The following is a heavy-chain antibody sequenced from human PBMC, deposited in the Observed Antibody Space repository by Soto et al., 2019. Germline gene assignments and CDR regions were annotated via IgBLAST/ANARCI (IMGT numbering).Heavy chain of an antibody. D-gene: IGHD2-2*01. CDR1: GFTFSTYS. CDR2: ISSGSSTI. Sequence: PGGSLSLSCAASGFTFSTYSMNWVRQAPGKGLEWVSYISSGSSTIYYADSVKGRFTISRDNAKNSLYLQMDSLRAEDTAVYYATRSAYMDVWGTGTTVTVSS. CDR3: TRSAYMDV. J-gene: IGHJ6*03. V-gene: IGHV3-48*01.